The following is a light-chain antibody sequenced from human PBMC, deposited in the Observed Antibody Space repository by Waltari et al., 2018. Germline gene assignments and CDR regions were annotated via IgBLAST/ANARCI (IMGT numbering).Light chain of an antibody. CDR3: TSYTSSGTLL. CDR2: AVT. J-gene: IGLJ2*01. Sequence: QSALTQPPSVSWSPGQSVTISCTGTSSDVAGYNRVSWYQQPPGTPPKPMIYAVTYRPSGVPDRFSGSKSGNTASLTISGLQAEDEADYYCTSYTSSGTLLFGGGTKLTVV. V-gene: IGLV2-18*02. CDR1: SSDVAGYNR.